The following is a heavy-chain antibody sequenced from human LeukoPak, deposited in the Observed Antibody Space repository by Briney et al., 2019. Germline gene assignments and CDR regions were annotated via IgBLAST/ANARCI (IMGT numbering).Heavy chain of an antibody. V-gene: IGHV1-2*02. CDR3: ARDFGYCSSTSCKGWFDP. CDR1: GYTYNSYY. Sequence: GSSADVDXKACGYTYNSYYMHWVRQAPGQGLEWMGWVNPNSGGTNYAQKFQGRVTMTRDTYISTAYMERSRLRSDDTAVYYCARDFGYCSSTSCKGWFDPWGQGTLVTVSS. D-gene: IGHD2-2*01. J-gene: IGHJ5*02. CDR2: VNPNSGGT.